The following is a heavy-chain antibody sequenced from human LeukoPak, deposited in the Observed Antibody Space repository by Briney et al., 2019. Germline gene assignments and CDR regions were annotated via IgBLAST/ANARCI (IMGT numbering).Heavy chain of an antibody. D-gene: IGHD3-16*01. CDR3: ARVQVTSSYYYYYMDV. J-gene: IGHJ6*03. CDR1: GGSISSHY. V-gene: IGHV4-59*11. Sequence: SETLSLTCTVSGGSISSHYWSWIRHPPGKGLEWIGYIYYSGSTNYNPSLKSRVTISVDTSKNQYSLKLSSVTAADTAVYYCARVQVTSSYYYYYMDVWGKGTTVTVSS. CDR2: IYYSGST.